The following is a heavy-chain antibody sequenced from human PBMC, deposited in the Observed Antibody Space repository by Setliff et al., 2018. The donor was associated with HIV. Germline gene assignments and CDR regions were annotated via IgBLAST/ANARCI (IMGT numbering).Heavy chain of an antibody. D-gene: IGHD4-17*01. V-gene: IGHV1-69*10. CDR2: ISAILGIA. J-gene: IGHJ4*02. Sequence: SVKVSCKASGYTFTSYGISWVRQAPGQGLEWMGWISAILGIANYAQKFQGRVTITADKSTSTAYMELSSLRSEDTAVYYCARDIGTTVTTAGPFDYWGQGTLVTVSS. CDR3: ARDIGTTVTTAGPFDY. CDR1: GYTFTSYG.